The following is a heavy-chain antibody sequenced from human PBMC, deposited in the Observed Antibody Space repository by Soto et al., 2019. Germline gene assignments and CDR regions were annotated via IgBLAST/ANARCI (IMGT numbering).Heavy chain of an antibody. CDR2: IIPILGIA. J-gene: IGHJ6*01. D-gene: IGHD4-4*01. V-gene: IGHV1-69*02. CDR1: GGTFSSYT. CDR3: AVKGEERQWDV. Sequence: EASVKVSCKASGGTFSSYTISWARQSPGQGLEWMGRIIPILGIANYAQKFQGRVTITADKSTSTAYMELSSLRSEDTAVYYCAVKGEERQWDVWGQGTTVTVSS.